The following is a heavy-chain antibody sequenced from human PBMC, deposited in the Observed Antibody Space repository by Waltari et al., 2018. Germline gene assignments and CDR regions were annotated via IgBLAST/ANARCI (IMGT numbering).Heavy chain of an antibody. Sequence: QVQLQQWGAGLLKPSETLSLTCAVYGGSFSGYYWSWIRQPPGKGLEWIGEINHSGSTNYNPSLKSRVTISVDTSKNQFSLKLSSVTAADTAVYYCARSLVGARLGAGYWGQGTLVTVSS. V-gene: IGHV4-34*01. CDR3: ARSLVGARLGAGY. J-gene: IGHJ4*02. D-gene: IGHD1-26*01. CDR2: INHSGST. CDR1: GGSFSGYY.